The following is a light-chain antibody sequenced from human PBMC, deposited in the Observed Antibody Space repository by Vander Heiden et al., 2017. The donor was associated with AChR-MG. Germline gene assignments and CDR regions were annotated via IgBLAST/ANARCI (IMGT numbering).Light chain of an antibody. CDR2: DVS. J-gene: IGLJ1*01. V-gene: IGLV2-14*01. CDR1: SGDVGGYNY. CDR3: SSYTSSSTL. Sequence: QSALTQPASVSGSPGQSITISCTGTSGDVGGYNYVSWYQQHPSKAPKLMIDDVSNRPSGVSNRFSGSKSGNTASRTISGLQAEDEADYYCSSYTSSSTLFGTGTKVTVL.